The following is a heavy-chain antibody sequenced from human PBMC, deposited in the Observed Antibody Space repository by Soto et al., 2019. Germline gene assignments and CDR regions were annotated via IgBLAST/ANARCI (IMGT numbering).Heavy chain of an antibody. Sequence: PGGSLRLSCEASGFTFSTYGMHWVRQAPGKGLQWVAVIWYDGTNTYYGDSVKGRFTISRGNAKNTLYLQMNSLRVDDTAVYYCARVAPGIGMDVWGHGTTVTVSS. J-gene: IGHJ6*02. CDR2: IWYDGTNT. D-gene: IGHD1-20*01. V-gene: IGHV3-33*01. CDR3: ARVAPGIGMDV. CDR1: GFTFSTYG.